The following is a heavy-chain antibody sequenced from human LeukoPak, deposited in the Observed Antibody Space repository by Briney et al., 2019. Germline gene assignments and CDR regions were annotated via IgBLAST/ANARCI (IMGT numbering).Heavy chain of an antibody. CDR1: NYSISNSFY. J-gene: IGHJ6*03. V-gene: IGHV4-38-2*02. Sequence: SETLSLPCSGSNYSISNSFYWGWLRQPPGKGLEWIGSIYRSGSTFYNPSLKSRVTISLDTSKHPFSLKLSSVTAADTAVYFCARGTYGYYMDVWGKGTTVTVSS. CDR2: IYRSGST. D-gene: IGHD4-17*01. CDR3: ARGTYGYYMDV.